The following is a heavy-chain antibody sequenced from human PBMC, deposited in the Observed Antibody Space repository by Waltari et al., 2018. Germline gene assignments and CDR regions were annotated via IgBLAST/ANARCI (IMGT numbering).Heavy chain of an antibody. V-gene: IGHV3-21*01. Sequence: EVQLVESGGGLVKPGGSLRLSCAASGFTFSSYSMNWVRQAPGKGLEWVSSISSSSSYICYADSVKGRFTISRDNAKNSLSLQMNSLRAEDPAVYYCARSVVAAIYYFDYWGQGTLVTVSS. CDR2: ISSSSSYI. CDR3: ARSVVAAIYYFDY. D-gene: IGHD2-15*01. CDR1: GFTFSSYS. J-gene: IGHJ4*02.